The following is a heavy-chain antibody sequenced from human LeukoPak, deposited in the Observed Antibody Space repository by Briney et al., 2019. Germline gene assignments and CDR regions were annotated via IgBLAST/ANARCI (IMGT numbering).Heavy chain of an antibody. Sequence: SETLSLTCTVSGGSISSYYWSWIRQPPGKGLEWIGYIYYSGSTNYNPSLKSRVTISVDTSKNQFSLKLSSVNAADTAVYYCARDIPGYSYGSAFDIWGQGTMVTVSS. CDR2: IYYSGST. CDR1: GGSISSYY. J-gene: IGHJ3*02. D-gene: IGHD5-18*01. V-gene: IGHV4-59*12. CDR3: ARDIPGYSYGSAFDI.